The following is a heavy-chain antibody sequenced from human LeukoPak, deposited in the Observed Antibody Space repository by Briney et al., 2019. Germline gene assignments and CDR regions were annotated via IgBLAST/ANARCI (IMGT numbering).Heavy chain of an antibody. J-gene: IGHJ4*02. CDR2: IDNGGYGT. D-gene: IGHD2-21*02. CDR3: AKAGGDWWDFDY. V-gene: IGHV3-23*01. CDR1: GFTFSNYA. Sequence: GGSLILSCAASGFTFSNYAMSWVRQAPGRGLEWVSGIDNGGYGTYHADSVGGRFTISRDNSKNTLYLQMNSLRAEDTAVYYCAKAGGDWWDFDYWGQGTLVTASS.